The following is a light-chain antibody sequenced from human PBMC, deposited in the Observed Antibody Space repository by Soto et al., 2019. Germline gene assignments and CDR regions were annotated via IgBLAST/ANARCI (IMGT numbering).Light chain of an antibody. CDR1: SSDVGSYNL. CDR3: CSYAGSSYV. V-gene: IGLV2-23*02. J-gene: IGLJ1*01. CDR2: EVS. Sequence: QSVLTQPASVSGAPVQSITISCTGTSSDVGSYNLVSWYQQHPGKAPKLMIYEVSKRPSGVSNRFSGSKSGNTASLTISGLQAEDEGDYYCCSYAGSSYVFGTGTKVTVL.